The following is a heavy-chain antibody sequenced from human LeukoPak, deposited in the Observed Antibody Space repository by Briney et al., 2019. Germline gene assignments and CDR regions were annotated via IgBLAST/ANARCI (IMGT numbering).Heavy chain of an antibody. V-gene: IGHV4-59*01. CDR3: ARVRKSGGGVIVMDY. CDR2: IYYSGST. Sequence: SETLSLTCTVSGGSISSYYWSWIRQPPGKGLEWIGYIYYSGSTNYNPSLKSRVTISVDTSKNQFSLKLSSVTAADTAVYYCARVRKSGGGVIVMDYWGQGTLVTVSS. J-gene: IGHJ4*02. D-gene: IGHD3-16*02. CDR1: GGSISSYY.